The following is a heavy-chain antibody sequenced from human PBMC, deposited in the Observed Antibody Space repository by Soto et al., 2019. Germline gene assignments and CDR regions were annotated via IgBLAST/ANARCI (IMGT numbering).Heavy chain of an antibody. Sequence: SVKVSCKASGGTFSSYTISWVRQAPGQGLEWMGRIIPILGIANYAQKFQGRVTITADKSTSTAYMELSSLRSEDTAVYYCARDAGYYDILTGYNWFDPWGQGTLVTV. J-gene: IGHJ5*02. CDR3: ARDAGYYDILTGYNWFDP. V-gene: IGHV1-69*04. CDR1: GGTFSSYT. D-gene: IGHD3-9*01. CDR2: IIPILGIA.